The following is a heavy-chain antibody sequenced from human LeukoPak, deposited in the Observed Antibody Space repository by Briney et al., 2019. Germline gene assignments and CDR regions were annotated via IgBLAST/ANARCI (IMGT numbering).Heavy chain of an antibody. CDR3: AKVFAVARAFDY. D-gene: IGHD6-19*01. V-gene: IGHV3-23*01. CDR2: ISGSGGST. Sequence: GGSLRLSCAASGFTFNSYAMSWVRQAPGKGLEWVSAISGSGGSTYYADSVKGRFTISRDNSKNTLYLQMNSLRAEDTAVYYCAKVFAVARAFDYWGQGTLVTVSS. CDR1: GFTFNSYA. J-gene: IGHJ4*02.